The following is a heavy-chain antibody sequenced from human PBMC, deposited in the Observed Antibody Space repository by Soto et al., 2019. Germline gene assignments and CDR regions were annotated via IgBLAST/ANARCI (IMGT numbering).Heavy chain of an antibody. CDR1: GGSVSSGSYY. CDR2: IYYSGST. J-gene: IGHJ6*02. V-gene: IGHV4-61*01. Sequence: SETLSLTCTVSGGSVSSGSYYWSWIRQPPGKGLEWIGYIYYSGSTNYNPSLKSRVTISVDTSKNQFSLKLSSVTAADTAVYYCARDRGYCSGGSGSGSGMDVWGQGTTVTVSS. D-gene: IGHD2-15*01. CDR3: ARDRGYCSGGSGSGSGMDV.